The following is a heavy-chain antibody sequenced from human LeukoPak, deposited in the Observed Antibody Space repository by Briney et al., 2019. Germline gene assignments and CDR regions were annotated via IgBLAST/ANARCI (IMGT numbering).Heavy chain of an antibody. Sequence: GGCLRLSCAASGFTFSGSAIHWVRQSSGKGLEWVGQIDKKDKGYATATADAASVKGRFTISRDDSINTAYLQMKSLKTEDTALYYCTRDSGTYNWFDPWGQGTLVTVSS. J-gene: IGHJ5*02. CDR2: IDKKDKGYATAT. CDR3: TRDSGTYNWFDP. V-gene: IGHV3-73*01. D-gene: IGHD1-26*01. CDR1: GFTFSGSA.